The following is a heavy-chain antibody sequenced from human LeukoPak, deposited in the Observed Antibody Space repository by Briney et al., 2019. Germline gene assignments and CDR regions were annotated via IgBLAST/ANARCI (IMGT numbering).Heavy chain of an antibody. CDR1: GFTFSSYA. CDR3: ETYGDDHDY. Sequence: GGSLRLSCAASGFTFSSYAMHWVRQAPGKGLEWVAVISYDGSNKYYADSVKGRFTISRDNSKNTLYLQMNSLRAEDTAVYYCETYGDDHDYWGQGTLVTVSP. V-gene: IGHV3-30-3*01. CDR2: ISYDGSNK. D-gene: IGHD4-17*01. J-gene: IGHJ4*02.